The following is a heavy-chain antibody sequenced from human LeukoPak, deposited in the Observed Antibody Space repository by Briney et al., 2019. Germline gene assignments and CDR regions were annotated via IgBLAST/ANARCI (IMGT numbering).Heavy chain of an antibody. CDR1: GYTFTSYD. V-gene: IGHV1-8*03. Sequence: ASVKVSCKASGYTFTSYDINWVRQATGQGLEWMGWMNPNSGNTGYAQKFQGRVTITRNTSISTAYMELSSLRSEDTAVYYCARAGYCSSTSCYDYYYYMDVWGKGTTVTVSS. CDR2: MNPNSGNT. J-gene: IGHJ6*03. CDR3: ARAGYCSSTSCYDYYYYMDV. D-gene: IGHD2-2*03.